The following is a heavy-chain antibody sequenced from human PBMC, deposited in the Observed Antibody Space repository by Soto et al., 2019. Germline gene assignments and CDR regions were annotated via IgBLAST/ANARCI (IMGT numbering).Heavy chain of an antibody. D-gene: IGHD5-12*01. V-gene: IGHV3-21*01. J-gene: IGHJ4*02. CDR2: ISSSSSYI. Sequence: GGSLRLSCAASGFTFSSYSMNWVRQAPGKGLEWVSSISSSSSYIYYADSVKGRFTISRDNAKNSLYLQMNGLRAEDTAVYYCARDLLEMATTPFDYWGQGTLVTVSS. CDR3: ARDLLEMATTPFDY. CDR1: GFTFSSYS.